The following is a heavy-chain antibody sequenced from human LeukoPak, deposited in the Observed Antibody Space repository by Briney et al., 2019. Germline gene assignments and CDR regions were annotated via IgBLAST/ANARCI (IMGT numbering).Heavy chain of an antibody. V-gene: IGHV4-34*01. D-gene: IGHD6-6*01. CDR1: GGSFSGYY. J-gene: IGHJ4*02. CDR2: INHSGST. Sequence: SETLSLTCAVYGGSFSGYYWSWIRQPPGKGLEWIGEINHSGSTYYNPSLKSRVTISVDRSKNQFSLKLSSVTAADTAVYYCARDSSSGGFDYWGQGTLVTVSS. CDR3: ARDSSSGGFDY.